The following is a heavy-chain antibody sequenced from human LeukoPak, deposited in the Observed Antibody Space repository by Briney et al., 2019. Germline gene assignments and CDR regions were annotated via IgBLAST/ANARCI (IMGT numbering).Heavy chain of an antibody. D-gene: IGHD3-16*01. Sequence: GGSLRLSCAASGFTFSGSAMHWVRQASGKGLEWVGRIRSKANSYATAYAASVKGRFTISRDDSKNTAYLQMNSLKTEDTAVYYCTRRQTEVGLYYYYYMDVWGKGTTVTVSS. CDR3: TRRQTEVGLYYYYYMDV. V-gene: IGHV3-73*01. J-gene: IGHJ6*03. CDR1: GFTFSGSA. CDR2: IRSKANSYAT.